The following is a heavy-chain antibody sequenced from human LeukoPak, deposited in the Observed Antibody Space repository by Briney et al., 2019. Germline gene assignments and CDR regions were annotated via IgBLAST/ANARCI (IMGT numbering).Heavy chain of an antibody. CDR2: ISGSGGST. D-gene: IGHD6-19*01. Sequence: GGSLRLSCAASGFTFSSYAMSWVRQAPGKGLEWVSSISGSGGSTYYADSVRGRFTISRDNSKNTLYLQMNSLRAEDTAVYYCAKPGIAVAGTNYFDYWGQGTLVTVSS. J-gene: IGHJ4*02. CDR3: AKPGIAVAGTNYFDY. CDR1: GFTFSSYA. V-gene: IGHV3-23*01.